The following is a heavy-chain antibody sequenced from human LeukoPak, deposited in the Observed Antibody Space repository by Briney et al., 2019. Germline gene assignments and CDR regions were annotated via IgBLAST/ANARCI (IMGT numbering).Heavy chain of an antibody. D-gene: IGHD4-17*01. CDR2: IYPGDSDT. J-gene: IGHJ4*02. Sequence: GESLKISCKGSGYSFTSYWIGWVRQMPGKGLEWMGIIYPGDSDTRYSPSFQGQVTISADKSITTAYLQWSSLKSSDTAMYYCARGDYGDFRIYYTLFDYWGQGTLVTVSS. CDR3: ARGDYGDFRIYYTLFDY. V-gene: IGHV5-51*01. CDR1: GYSFTSYW.